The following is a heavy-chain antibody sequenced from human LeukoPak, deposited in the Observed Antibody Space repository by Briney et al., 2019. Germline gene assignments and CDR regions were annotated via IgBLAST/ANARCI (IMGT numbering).Heavy chain of an antibody. J-gene: IGHJ3*02. V-gene: IGHV4-59*01. CDR2: IYYSGST. CDR1: GGSISSYY. Sequence: SETLSLTCTVSGGSISSYYWSWIRQPPGKGLEWIGYIYYSGSTNYNPSLKSRVTISVDTSKNQFSLKLSSVTAADTAVYYCARSSPGEFYAFDIWGQGTMVTVPS. CDR3: ARSSPGEFYAFDI. D-gene: IGHD3-16*01.